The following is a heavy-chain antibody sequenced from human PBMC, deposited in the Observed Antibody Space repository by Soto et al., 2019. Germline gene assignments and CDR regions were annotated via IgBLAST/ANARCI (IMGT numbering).Heavy chain of an antibody. CDR1: GFTFSSYG. J-gene: IGHJ4*02. CDR3: ARGNIWGTYRPIDY. Sequence: QVQLVESGGGVVQPGRSLRLSCAASGFTFSSYGMHWVRQAPGKGLEWVAVIWYDEGNKYYADSVKGRFTISRDTSKNMLYLQMSSLRAEDTAVYYCARGNIWGTYRPIDYWGQGTLVTVSS. V-gene: IGHV3-33*01. D-gene: IGHD3-16*02. CDR2: IWYDEGNK.